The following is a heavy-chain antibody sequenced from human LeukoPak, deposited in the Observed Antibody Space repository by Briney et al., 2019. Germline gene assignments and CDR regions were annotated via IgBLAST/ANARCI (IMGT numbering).Heavy chain of an antibody. CDR3: AKLGAYSSSWYGFFDY. CDR1: GYTFTSYG. Sequence: ASVKVSCKASGYTFTSYGISWVRQAPGQGLEWMGWISAYNGNTNYAQKLQGRVTMTTDTSTSTAYMELRSLRSDDTAMYYCAKLGAYSSSWYGFFDYWGQGTLVTVSS. J-gene: IGHJ4*02. D-gene: IGHD6-13*01. CDR2: ISAYNGNT. V-gene: IGHV1-18*01.